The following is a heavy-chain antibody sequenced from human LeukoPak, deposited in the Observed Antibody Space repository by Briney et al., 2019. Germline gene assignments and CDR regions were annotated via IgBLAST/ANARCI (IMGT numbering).Heavy chain of an antibody. Sequence: SVKVSCKASGGTFSSYAISWVRQAPGQGLEWMGGIIPIFGTANYAQKFQGRVTITADESTSTAYMELSSLRSEDTAVYYCAKKYPSSMAPLDYWRQGTLVTVSS. CDR1: GGTFSSYA. J-gene: IGHJ4*02. CDR2: IIPIFGTA. D-gene: IGHD2/OR15-2a*01. CDR3: AKKYPSSMAPLDY. V-gene: IGHV1-69*01.